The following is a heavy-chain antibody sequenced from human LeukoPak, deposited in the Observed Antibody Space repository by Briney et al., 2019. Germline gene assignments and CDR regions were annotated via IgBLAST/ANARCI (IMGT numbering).Heavy chain of an antibody. CDR3: ARTSVLVGYFDY. CDR2: IYYSGST. J-gene: IGHJ4*02. CDR1: GGSFSSGSYY. V-gene: IGHV4-61*01. Sequence: SETLSLTCTVSGGSFSSGSYYWSWIRQPPGKGLEWIGYIYYSGSTNYNPSLKSRVTISVDTSKNQFSLKLSSVTAADTAVYYCARTSVLVGYFDYWGQGTLVTVSS. D-gene: IGHD2-8*02.